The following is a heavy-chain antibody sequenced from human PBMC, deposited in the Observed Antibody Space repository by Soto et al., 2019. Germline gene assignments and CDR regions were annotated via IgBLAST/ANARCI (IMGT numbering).Heavy chain of an antibody. V-gene: IGHV5-51*01. Sequence: GESLKISCNGSGYSFTSYWIGWVRQMPGKGLEWMGIIYPGDSDTRYSPSFQGQVTSSADKSISTAYLQWSSLKASDTAMYYCARFLVDYDFGPAPYYYGMDVWGQGTTVTVSS. J-gene: IGHJ6*02. CDR3: ARFLVDYDFGPAPYYYGMDV. CDR1: GYSFTSYW. D-gene: IGHD3-3*01. CDR2: IYPGDSDT.